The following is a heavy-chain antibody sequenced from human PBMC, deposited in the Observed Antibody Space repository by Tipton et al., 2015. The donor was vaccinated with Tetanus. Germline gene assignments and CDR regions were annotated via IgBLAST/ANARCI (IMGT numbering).Heavy chain of an antibody. CDR3: ARDRGDYIYYGMDV. D-gene: IGHD3-22*01. V-gene: IGHV1-2*02. Sequence: QLVQSGAEVKKPGASVKVSCKASGYTFTGYYMHWVRQAPGQGLEWMGWIDPNSGGTVYAQKFQGRVTKTSHTSISTAYMELGRLRSDDAAVYYCARDRGDYIYYGMDVWGPGTTVTVS. J-gene: IGHJ6*02. CDR2: IDPNSGGT. CDR1: GYTFTGYY.